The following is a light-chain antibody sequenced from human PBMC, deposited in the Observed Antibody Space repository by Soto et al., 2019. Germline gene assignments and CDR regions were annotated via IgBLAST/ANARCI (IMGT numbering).Light chain of an antibody. J-gene: IGLJ1*01. CDR2: DVS. V-gene: IGLV2-14*01. CDR3: SSYTSSSTLYA. Sequence: QSALTQPASVSGSPGQSITISCTGTSSDVDGYNYVSWYQQHPGKAPKLMIYDVSNRPSGVSNRFSGSKSGNTASLTISGLQAEDEAYYYCSSYTSSSTLYAFGTGTKLTVL. CDR1: SSDVDGYNY.